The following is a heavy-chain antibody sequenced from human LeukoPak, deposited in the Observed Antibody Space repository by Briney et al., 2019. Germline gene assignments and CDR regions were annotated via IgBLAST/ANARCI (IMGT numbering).Heavy chain of an antibody. V-gene: IGHV3-30-3*01. CDR3: AINYYDSSGYYYPFDY. CDR2: ISYDGSNK. D-gene: IGHD3-22*01. Sequence: SGGSLRLSCAASGFTFSSYAMHWVRQAPGKGLEWVAVISYDGSNKYYADSVKGRFTISRDNSKNTLYLQMNSLRSEDTAVYYCAINYYDSSGYYYPFDYWGQGTLVTVSS. J-gene: IGHJ4*02. CDR1: GFTFSSYA.